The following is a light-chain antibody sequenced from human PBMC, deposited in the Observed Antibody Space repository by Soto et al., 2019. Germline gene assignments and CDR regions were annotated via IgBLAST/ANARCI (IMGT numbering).Light chain of an antibody. CDR2: EVY. CDR1: SSDVGGYNF. CDR3: TSYTSRNDFVV. Sequence: QSALTQPPSASGSPGRSVTISCTGTSSDVGGYNFVSWYQQHPGKAPKLLVYEVYKRPSGVPDRFSGSKSGNRASLTVSGLQAEDEADYYCTSYTSRNDFVVFGGGTKLTLL. V-gene: IGLV2-8*01. J-gene: IGLJ2*01.